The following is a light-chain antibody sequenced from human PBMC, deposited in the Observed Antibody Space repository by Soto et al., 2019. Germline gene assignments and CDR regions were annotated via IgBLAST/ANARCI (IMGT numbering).Light chain of an antibody. J-gene: IGLJ2*01. CDR3: SSYTSSSILVV. Sequence: QSVLTQPASVSGSPGQSITISCTGTSSDVGGYNYVSWYQHHPGKAPKLMIYDVSNRPSGVSNRFSGSKSGNTASLTISGLQAEDEADYYCSSYTSSSILVVFGGGTKVTVL. CDR1: SSDVGGYNY. V-gene: IGLV2-14*03. CDR2: DVS.